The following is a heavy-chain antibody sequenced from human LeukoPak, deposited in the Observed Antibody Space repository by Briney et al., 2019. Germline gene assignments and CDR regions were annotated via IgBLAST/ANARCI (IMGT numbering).Heavy chain of an antibody. Sequence: ASVKVSCKTSGYTFTNNGVTWVRQAAGQRLEWMGIINPSGGSTSYAQKFQGRVTMTRDTSTSTVYMELSSLRSEDTAVYYCARDSVDTAMVTHHSDYWGQGTLVTVSS. V-gene: IGHV1-46*01. CDR3: ARDSVDTAMVTHHSDY. CDR2: INPSGGST. D-gene: IGHD5-18*01. CDR1: GYTFTNNG. J-gene: IGHJ4*02.